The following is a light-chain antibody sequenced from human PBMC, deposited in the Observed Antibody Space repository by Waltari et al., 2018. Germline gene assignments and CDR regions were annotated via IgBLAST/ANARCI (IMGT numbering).Light chain of an antibody. V-gene: IGKV4-1*01. Sequence: DIVMTQSPDSLAVSLGERATINCKSSQSVLYSSNNKNYLAWYQQKPGQPPKLVIYWASTRESGVADRFSGSGSGTDFTLTISSLQAEDVAVYYCQQYYSTPFTFGGGTKVEIK. CDR3: QQYYSTPFT. J-gene: IGKJ4*01. CDR1: QSVLYSSNNKNY. CDR2: WAS.